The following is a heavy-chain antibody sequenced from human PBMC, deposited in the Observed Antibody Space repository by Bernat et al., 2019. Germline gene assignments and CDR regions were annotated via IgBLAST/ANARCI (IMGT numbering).Heavy chain of an antibody. CDR3: AREKMGDY. J-gene: IGHJ4*02. V-gene: IGHV3-7*01. D-gene: IGHD5-24*01. CDR2: IKQDGSEK. Sequence: EVQLVESGGGLVQPGGSLRISFAASGFIFSSYWMSWVRQAPGKWLEWVANIKQDGSEKYYVDSLKGRFTISRDNAENSLYLQMNSLRAEDTAVYYCAREKMGDYWGQGTLVTVSS. CDR1: GFIFSSYW.